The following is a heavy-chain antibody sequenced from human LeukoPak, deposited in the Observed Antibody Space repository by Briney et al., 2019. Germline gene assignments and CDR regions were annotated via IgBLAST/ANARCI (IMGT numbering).Heavy chain of an antibody. Sequence: PGGSLRLSCAASGFTFSSYGMHWVRQAPGKGLEWMAFIRYDGSNKYYADSVKGRFTISRDNSKNTLYLQMNSLRAEDTAVYYCASSPRAWFGELFVWGQGTLVTVSS. CDR2: IRYDGSNK. CDR3: ASSPRAWFGELFV. D-gene: IGHD3-10*01. J-gene: IGHJ4*02. CDR1: GFTFSSYG. V-gene: IGHV3-30*02.